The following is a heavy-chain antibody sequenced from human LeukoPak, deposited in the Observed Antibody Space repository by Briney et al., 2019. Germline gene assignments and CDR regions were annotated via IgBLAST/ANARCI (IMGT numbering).Heavy chain of an antibody. Sequence: GRSLRLSCAASRFTFSSYGIHWVRQAPGKGLEWVAVIWYDGSNKYYADSVKGRFTISRDNAKNSLYLQMNSLRAEDTGLYYCAASIAYRSSWFADYWGQGTLVTVSS. CDR1: RFTFSSYG. CDR3: AASIAYRSSWFADY. CDR2: IWYDGSNK. V-gene: IGHV3-33*03. D-gene: IGHD6-13*01. J-gene: IGHJ4*02.